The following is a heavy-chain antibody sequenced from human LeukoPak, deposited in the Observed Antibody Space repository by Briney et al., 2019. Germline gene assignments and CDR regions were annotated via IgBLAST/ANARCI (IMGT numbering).Heavy chain of an antibody. V-gene: IGHV1-2*02. CDR2: INPNSGGT. Sequence: ASVKVSCKASGYTFTGYYIYWVRQAPGQGLEWMGWINPNSGGTNYAQKFQGRVTMPRDTSISTAYMELSRLRSDDTAVYYCASGSGYELGGAFDIWGQGTMVTVSS. CDR1: GYTFTGYY. J-gene: IGHJ3*02. D-gene: IGHD5-12*01. CDR3: ASGSGYELGGAFDI.